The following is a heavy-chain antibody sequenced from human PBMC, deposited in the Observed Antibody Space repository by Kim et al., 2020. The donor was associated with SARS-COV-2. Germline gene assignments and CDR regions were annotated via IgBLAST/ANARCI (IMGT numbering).Heavy chain of an antibody. V-gene: IGHV3-7*01. CDR3: ARDYSGSYYRYFDY. J-gene: IGHJ4*02. Sequence: VDSGKGRFTISRDNAKNSLYLQMNSLRAEDTAVYYCARDYSGSYYRYFDYWGQGTLVTVSS. D-gene: IGHD1-26*01.